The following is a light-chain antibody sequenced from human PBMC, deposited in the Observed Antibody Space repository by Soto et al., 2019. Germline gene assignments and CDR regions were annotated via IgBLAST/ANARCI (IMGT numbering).Light chain of an antibody. CDR2: AAS. Sequence: DIVMTQSPATLSVSPGERATLSCRASESVRSNVAWYQQKPGQAPRLLIYAASTRATGFPPRFSGSGSGTNFTLTISSLQSEDFAVYYCQQNNDWPRTCGQGTKVEIK. V-gene: IGKV3-15*01. CDR1: ESVRSN. CDR3: QQNNDWPRT. J-gene: IGKJ1*01.